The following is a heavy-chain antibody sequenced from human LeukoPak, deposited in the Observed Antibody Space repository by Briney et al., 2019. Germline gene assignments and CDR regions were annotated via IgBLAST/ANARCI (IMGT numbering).Heavy chain of an antibody. CDR2: INSDGSRT. CDR3: ARGSWSAADTNIDY. CDR1: GYTFSTYW. J-gene: IGHJ4*02. V-gene: IGHV3-74*01. D-gene: IGHD6-13*01. Sequence: PGESLKISCKSSGYTFSTYWMHWVRQGPGKGLVWVSCINSDGSRTTYADSVKGRFTISRDNAKNTLYLQMNTLRVEDTAVYYCARGSWSAADTNIDYWGQGTLVTVSS.